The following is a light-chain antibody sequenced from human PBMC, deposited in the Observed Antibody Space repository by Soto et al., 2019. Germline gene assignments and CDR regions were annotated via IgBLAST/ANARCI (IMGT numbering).Light chain of an antibody. J-gene: IGLJ1*01. Sequence: QSALTQPPSVSGSPGQSVTISCTGASTDIGSYNRVSWYQQPPGTAPKLIIFDVSSRPSGVPDHFSGSKSGITASLTISGLQAEDEADYYCTSTTSSSSCIFGTGTKLTVL. V-gene: IGLV2-18*02. CDR1: STDIGSYNR. CDR3: TSTTSSSSCI. CDR2: DVS.